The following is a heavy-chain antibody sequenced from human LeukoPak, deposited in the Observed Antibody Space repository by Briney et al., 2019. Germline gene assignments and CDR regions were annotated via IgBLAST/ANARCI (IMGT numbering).Heavy chain of an antibody. Sequence: GGSLRLSCAASGFTVSSNDMSWVRQVPGKGLECVSVIYSDGSTYSADSVRGRFTISRDNSKNTLYLQINSLRAEDTAVYYCATIVPDVPATLTFDYWGQGTLVTVSS. CDR2: IYSDGST. V-gene: IGHV3-66*01. CDR3: ATIVPDVPATLTFDY. D-gene: IGHD2-15*01. CDR1: GFTVSSND. J-gene: IGHJ4*02.